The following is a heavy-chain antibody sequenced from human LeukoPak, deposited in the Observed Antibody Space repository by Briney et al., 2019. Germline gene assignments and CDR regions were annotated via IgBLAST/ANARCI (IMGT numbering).Heavy chain of an antibody. CDR2: SCYSGST. CDR3: ARGFDSSGYLFDY. CDR1: GASISSHY. V-gene: IGHV4-59*11. J-gene: IGHJ4*02. Sequence: SETLSLTCTFSGASISSHYWSGLRQPPGKGVEGIGYSCYSGSTNYHPSLKSRVTISVDTSKNHFSLKLSSVTAADTAVYYCARGFDSSGYLFDYWGQGTLVTVSS. D-gene: IGHD3-22*01.